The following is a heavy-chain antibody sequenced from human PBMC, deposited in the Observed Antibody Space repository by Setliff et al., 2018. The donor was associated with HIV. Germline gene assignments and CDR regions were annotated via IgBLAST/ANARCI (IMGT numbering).Heavy chain of an antibody. CDR2: IYPEDYDT. D-gene: IGHD3-22*01. J-gene: IGHJ4*02. Sequence: GESLKISCKGSGYSFTNYWIAWVRQMPGKGLEWMGIIYPEDYDTRYSATFQGQVSIAADKSITTAYLQWSSLKASDAAMYYCARVDMGYYYDSSGYSHFDHWGQGTLVTVSS. V-gene: IGHV5-51*01. CDR1: GYSFTNYW. CDR3: ARVDMGYYYDSSGYSHFDH.